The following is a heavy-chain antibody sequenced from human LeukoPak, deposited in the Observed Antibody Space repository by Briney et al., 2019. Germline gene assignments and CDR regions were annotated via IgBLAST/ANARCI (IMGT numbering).Heavy chain of an antibody. V-gene: IGHV3-21*01. CDR2: ISSSSYI. Sequence: GGSLRLSCAASGFTFSSYSMNWVRQAPGKGLEWVSSISSSSYIYYADSVKGRFTISRDNAKNSLYLQMNSLRAEDTAVYYCARDRGGSSWYEASWFDPWGQGTLVTVSS. J-gene: IGHJ5*02. CDR3: ARDRGGSSWYEASWFDP. D-gene: IGHD6-13*01. CDR1: GFTFSSYS.